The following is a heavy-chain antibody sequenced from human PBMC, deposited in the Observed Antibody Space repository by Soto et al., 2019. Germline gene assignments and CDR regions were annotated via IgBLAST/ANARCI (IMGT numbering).Heavy chain of an antibody. CDR3: ARSLYGDPFDY. CDR2: IYYSGST. Sequence: SETLSLTCTVSGGSISSYYWSWIRQPPGKGLEWIGYIYYSGSTNYNPSLKSRVTISVDTSKNQFSLKLSSVTAADTAVYYCARSLYGDPFDYWGQGTLVTVSS. CDR1: GGSISSYY. D-gene: IGHD4-17*01. J-gene: IGHJ4*02. V-gene: IGHV4-59*01.